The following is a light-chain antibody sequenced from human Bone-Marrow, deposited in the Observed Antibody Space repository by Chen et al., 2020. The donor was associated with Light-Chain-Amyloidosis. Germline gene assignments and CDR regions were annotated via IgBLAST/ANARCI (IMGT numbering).Light chain of an antibody. J-gene: IGLJ1*01. Sequence: QSALTQPASVSGSPGQSITISCTGTSSDVGGDNHVSWYQQHPDKAPKLMIYEVTTRPSWVPDRFSGSKSDNTASLTLSGLQTEDEADYFCSSYTITNTLVFGSGTRVTVL. CDR2: EVT. CDR1: SSDVGGDNH. V-gene: IGLV2-14*01. CDR3: SSYTITNTLV.